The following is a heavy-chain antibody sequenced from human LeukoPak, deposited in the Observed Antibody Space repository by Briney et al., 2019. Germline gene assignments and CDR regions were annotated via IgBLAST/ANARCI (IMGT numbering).Heavy chain of an antibody. CDR3: ARGRYSSGWYWFDP. CDR2: ISPNSDDT. Sequence: ASVKVSCKASGYTFTAYYMHWVRQAPGQGLEWVGWISPNSDDTKFAQEFQGRVTMTRDTSINTAYMELSRLRSDDTAVYYCARGRYSSGWYWFDPWGQGTLVTVSS. V-gene: IGHV1-2*02. J-gene: IGHJ5*02. D-gene: IGHD6-19*01. CDR1: GYTFTAYY.